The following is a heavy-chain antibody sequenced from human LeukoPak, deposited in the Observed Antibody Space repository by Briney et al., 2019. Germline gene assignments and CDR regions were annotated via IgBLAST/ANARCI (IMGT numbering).Heavy chain of an antibody. J-gene: IGHJ4*02. V-gene: IGHV4-30-2*01. CDR3: ARDNGYSGYDGGAFDY. CDR1: GGSISSGGYY. D-gene: IGHD5-12*01. CDR2: IYHSGST. Sequence: SQTLSLTCTVPGGSISSGGYYWSWIRQPPGKGLEWIGYIYHSGSTYYNPSLKSRVTISVDRSKNQFSLKLSSVTAADTAVYYCARDNGYSGYDGGAFDYWGQGTLVTVSS.